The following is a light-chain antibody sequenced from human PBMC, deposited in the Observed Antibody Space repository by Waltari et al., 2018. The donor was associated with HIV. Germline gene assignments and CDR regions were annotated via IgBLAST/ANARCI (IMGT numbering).Light chain of an antibody. Sequence: IVMTHSPPTLSVSPGQRVTLSCRASQSISAKVAWYQQRPGQAPRLLIDEAATRPTGRPARYSGSGSGTEFTLTITSLQSEDVATYFCQQYDSGPRGITFGQGTMLEIK. CDR2: EAA. V-gene: IGKV3-15*01. J-gene: IGKJ2*01. CDR1: QSISAK. CDR3: QQYDSGPRGIT.